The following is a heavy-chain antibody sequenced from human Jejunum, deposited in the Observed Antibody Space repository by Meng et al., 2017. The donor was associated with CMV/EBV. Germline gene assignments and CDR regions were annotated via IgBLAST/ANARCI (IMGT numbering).Heavy chain of an antibody. Sequence: LSCAASGFTVSSSCMSGVRRTPGEGLEWVSVIYGDSNTYYADSVGDRFTISRDNYKNTLFLKMNSLRAEDTAVYYCARWYSSSSGFDYWGQGTLVTVSS. CDR1: GFTVSSSC. CDR3: ARWYSSSSGFDY. V-gene: IGHV3-53*01. D-gene: IGHD6-6*01. J-gene: IGHJ4*02. CDR2: IYGDSNT.